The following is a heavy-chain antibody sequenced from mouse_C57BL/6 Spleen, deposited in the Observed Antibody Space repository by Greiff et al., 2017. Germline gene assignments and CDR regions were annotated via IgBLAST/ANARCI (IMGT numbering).Heavy chain of an antibody. D-gene: IGHD2-4*01. V-gene: IGHV1-22*01. Sequence: VQLQQSGPELVKPGASVKMSCKASGYTFTDYNMHWVKQSHGKSLEWIGYINPNNGGTSYNQKFKGKATLTVNKSSSTAYMELRSLTSEDSAVYYCARSDYDGRGFAYWGQGTLVTVSA. CDR2: INPNNGGT. CDR3: ARSDYDGRGFAY. J-gene: IGHJ3*01. CDR1: GYTFTDYN.